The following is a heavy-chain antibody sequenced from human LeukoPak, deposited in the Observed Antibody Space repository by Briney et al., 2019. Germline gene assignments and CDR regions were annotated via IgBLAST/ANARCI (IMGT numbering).Heavy chain of an antibody. CDR2: IYHSGST. V-gene: IGHV4-30-2*01. CDR3: ARGEAHDYGDYGFFDY. CDR1: GGSISSGGYS. Sequence: PSETLSLTCAVSGGSISSGGYSWSWIRQPPGKGLEWIGYIYHSGSTYYNPSLKSRVTISVDTSKNQFSLKLSSVTAADTAVYYCARGEAHDYGDYGFFDYWGQGTLVTVSS. J-gene: IGHJ4*02. D-gene: IGHD4-17*01.